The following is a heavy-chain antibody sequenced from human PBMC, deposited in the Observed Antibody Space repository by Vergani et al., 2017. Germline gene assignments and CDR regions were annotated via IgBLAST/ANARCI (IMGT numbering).Heavy chain of an antibody. Sequence: EVQLVQSGAEVKKPGESLKISCKGSGYSFTSYWIGWVRQMPGKGLEWMGIIYPGDSDTRYSPSFQGQVTISADKSISTAYLQWSSLKASDTAMYYCARQPAIRTSWYRAFDIWGQGTMVTVSS. V-gene: IGHV5-51*01. J-gene: IGHJ3*02. CDR1: GYSFTSYW. D-gene: IGHD6-13*01. CDR3: ARQPAIRTSWYRAFDI. CDR2: IYPGDSDT.